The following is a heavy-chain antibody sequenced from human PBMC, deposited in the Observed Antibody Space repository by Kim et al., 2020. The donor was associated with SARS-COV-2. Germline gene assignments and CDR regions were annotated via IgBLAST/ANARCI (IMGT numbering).Heavy chain of an antibody. CDR2: IYSGGST. D-gene: IGHD2-21*02. V-gene: IGHV3-53*01. J-gene: IGHJ4*02. CDR3: ARGPRVVVTAN. CDR1: GFTVSSNY. Sequence: GGSLRLSCAASGFTVSSNYMSWVRQAPGKGLEWVSVIYSGGSTYYADSVKGRFTISRDDSKNTLYLQMNSLRDDDTAFYYCARGPRVVVTANWGQGTLVTVSS.